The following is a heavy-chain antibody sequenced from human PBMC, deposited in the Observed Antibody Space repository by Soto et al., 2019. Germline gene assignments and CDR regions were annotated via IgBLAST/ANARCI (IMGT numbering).Heavy chain of an antibody. J-gene: IGHJ4*01. Sequence: ASVRVSCKASGYDFMPYGVNWVGQAPLQGLEWMGWISPWKGNTNYAQSFQGRVTMTTDTARSTAYMELRSLTSDDKAVYYCARDLDTSGSYYNDYWG. V-gene: IGHV1-18*04. D-gene: IGHD5-18*01. CDR1: GYDFMPYG. CDR3: ARDLDTSGSYYNDY. CDR2: ISPWKGNT.